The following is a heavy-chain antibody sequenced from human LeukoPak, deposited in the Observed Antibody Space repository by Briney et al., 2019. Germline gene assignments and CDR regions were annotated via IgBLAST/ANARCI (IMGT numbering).Heavy chain of an antibody. J-gene: IGHJ6*04. CDR3: AELGITMIGGV. D-gene: IGHD3-10*02. Sequence: PGGSLRLSCAASVFTVSDNHMSWVRQAPGKGLEWVAVISYDGSNKYYADSVKGRFTISRDNAKNSLYLQMNSLRAEDTAVYYCAELGITMIGGVWGKGTTVTISS. V-gene: IGHV3-30*18. CDR2: ISYDGSNK. CDR1: VFTVSDNH.